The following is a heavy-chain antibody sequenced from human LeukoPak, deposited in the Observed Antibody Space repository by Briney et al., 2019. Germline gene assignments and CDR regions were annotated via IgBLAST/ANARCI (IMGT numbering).Heavy chain of an antibody. D-gene: IGHD3-16*02. CDR3: ARARYPYYFDY. CDR1: GDSISMYY. CDR2: IDHTGST. V-gene: IGHV4-59*08. Sequence: PSETLSLTCSVSGDSISMYYWNWIRRPPGKGLEWIGYIDHTGSTNYNPSLNSRVTISVDTSKNQFSLKLSSVTAADTAVYYCARARYPYYFDYWGQGTLVTVSS. J-gene: IGHJ4*02.